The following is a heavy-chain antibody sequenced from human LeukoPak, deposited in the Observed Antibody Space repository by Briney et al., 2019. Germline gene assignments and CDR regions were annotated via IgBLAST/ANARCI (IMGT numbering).Heavy chain of an antibody. CDR2: IYYSGST. V-gene: IGHV4-39*01. D-gene: IGHD3-10*01. Sequence: SETLSLTCTVSGGSISSSSYYWGWIRQPPGKGLEWIGSIYYSGSTYYNPSLKSRVTISVDTSKNQFSLKLSSVTAADTAVYYCASGYHYYGSGSYLDYWGQGTLVSVSS. J-gene: IGHJ4*02. CDR3: ASGYHYYGSGSYLDY. CDR1: GGSISSSSYY.